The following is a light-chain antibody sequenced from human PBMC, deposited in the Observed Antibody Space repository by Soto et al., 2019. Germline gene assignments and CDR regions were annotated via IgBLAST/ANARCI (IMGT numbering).Light chain of an antibody. V-gene: IGKV3-11*01. CDR3: QQRSNWPPGRT. J-gene: IGKJ1*01. Sequence: EIVLTQSPATLSLSPGERATLSYRASQSVSSYLAWYQQKPGQAPRLLIYDASNRATGIPARFSGSGSGTDFTLTISSLEPEDFAVYYCQQRSNWPPGRTFGQGTKVEIK. CDR2: DAS. CDR1: QSVSSY.